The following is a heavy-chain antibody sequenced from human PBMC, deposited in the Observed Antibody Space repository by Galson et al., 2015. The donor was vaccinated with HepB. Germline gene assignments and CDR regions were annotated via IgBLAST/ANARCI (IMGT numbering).Heavy chain of an antibody. J-gene: IGHJ4*02. Sequence: SLRLSCAASGFTFSNYAMNWVRQAPGKGLEWVSTISGSGGGTYYADSVKGRFAVSRDNSKNTLYLQMNSLRAEDTAVYYCAKDRVYYYDSSGYDYWGQGTLVTVSS. D-gene: IGHD3-22*01. CDR3: AKDRVYYYDSSGYDY. CDR1: GFTFSNYA. CDR2: ISGSGGGT. V-gene: IGHV3-23*01.